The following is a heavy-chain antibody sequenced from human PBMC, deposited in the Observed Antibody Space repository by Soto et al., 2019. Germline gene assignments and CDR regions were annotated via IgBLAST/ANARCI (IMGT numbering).Heavy chain of an antibody. D-gene: IGHD3-3*01. CDR3: ADGGEWSFNFVY. CDR1: GFTFSTYA. Sequence: EVQLLESGGGLVQPGGSLRHSCAASGFTFSTYAMSWVRQAPGKGLEWVSGISASGINTYYPDSVKGRFTISRDNSKNTLYLQIHNLRAEDTALYYCADGGEWSFNFVYWGLGTLVTVSS. J-gene: IGHJ4*02. CDR2: ISASGINT. V-gene: IGHV3-23*01.